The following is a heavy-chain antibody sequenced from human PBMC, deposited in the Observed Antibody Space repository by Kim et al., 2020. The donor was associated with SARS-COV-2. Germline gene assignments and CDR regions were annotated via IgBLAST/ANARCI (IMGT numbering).Heavy chain of an antibody. CDR2: INTNTGNP. J-gene: IGHJ6*02. D-gene: IGHD3-3*01. Sequence: ASVKVSCKASGYTFTSYAMNWVRQAPGQGLEWMGWINTNTGNPTYAQGFTGRFVFSLDTSVSTAYLQISSLKAEDTAVYYCARDGRDTIFGVVIKYYYGMDVWGQGTTVTVSS. V-gene: IGHV7-4-1*02. CDR3: ARDGRDTIFGVVIKYYYGMDV. CDR1: GYTFTSYA.